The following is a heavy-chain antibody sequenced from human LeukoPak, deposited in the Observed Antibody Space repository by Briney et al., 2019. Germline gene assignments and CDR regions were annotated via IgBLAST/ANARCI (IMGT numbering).Heavy chain of an antibody. CDR2: ISGSGGST. Sequence: PGGSLRLSCAASGLTFSSYAMSWVRQAPGKGLEWVSAISGSGGSTYYADSVKGRFTISRDNSKNTLYLQMNSLRAEDTAVYYCAKDRDWAAAGTGGWFDPWGQGTLVTVSS. D-gene: IGHD6-13*01. J-gene: IGHJ5*02. CDR3: AKDRDWAAAGTGGWFDP. V-gene: IGHV3-23*01. CDR1: GLTFSSYA.